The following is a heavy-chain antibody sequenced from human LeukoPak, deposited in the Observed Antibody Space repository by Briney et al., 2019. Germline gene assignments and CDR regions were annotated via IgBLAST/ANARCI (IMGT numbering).Heavy chain of an antibody. V-gene: IGHV4-4*02. CDR1: GGSISSSNW. CDR3: ARVGVRRDYGDYYVDY. J-gene: IGHJ4*02. Sequence: PSETLSLTCAVSGGSISSSNWWSWVLQPPGKGLEWIGEIYHSGSTNYNPSLKSRVTISVDKSKNQFSLKLSSVTAADTAVYYCARVGVRRDYGDYYVDYWGQGTLVTVSS. CDR2: IYHSGST. D-gene: IGHD4-17*01.